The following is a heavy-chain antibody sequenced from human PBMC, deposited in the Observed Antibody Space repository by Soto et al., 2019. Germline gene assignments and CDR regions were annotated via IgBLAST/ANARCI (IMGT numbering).Heavy chain of an antibody. CDR1: GGSISSGGYY. J-gene: IGHJ3*02. V-gene: IGHV4-31*03. Sequence: PSETLSLTCTVSGGSISSGGYYWSWIRQHPGKGLEWIGYIYYSGSTYYNPSLKSRVTISVDTSKNQFSLKLSSVTAADTAVYYCARDAQYYDILTGYRPDAFDIWGQGTMVTVSS. CDR2: IYYSGST. D-gene: IGHD3-9*01. CDR3: ARDAQYYDILTGYRPDAFDI.